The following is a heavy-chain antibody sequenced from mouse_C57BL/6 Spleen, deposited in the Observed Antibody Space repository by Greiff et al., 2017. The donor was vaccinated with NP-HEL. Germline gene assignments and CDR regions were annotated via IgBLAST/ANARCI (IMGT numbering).Heavy chain of an antibody. CDR2: INPNNGGT. CDR1: GYTFTDYN. V-gene: IGHV1-18*01. Sequence: VQLKQSGPELVKPGASVKIPCKASGYTFTDYNMDWVKQSHGKSLAWIGDINPNNGGTIYNQKFKGKATLTVDKSSSTAYMELRSLTSEDTAVYYCARVGVYDYDGSWFAYWGQGTLVTVSA. D-gene: IGHD2-4*01. J-gene: IGHJ3*01. CDR3: ARVGVYDYDGSWFAY.